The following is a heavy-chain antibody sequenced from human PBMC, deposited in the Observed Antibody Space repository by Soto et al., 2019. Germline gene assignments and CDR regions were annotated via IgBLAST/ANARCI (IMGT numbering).Heavy chain of an antibody. Sequence: ASVKVSCKASGYTFTSYYMHWARQAPGQGPEWMGIINPSGGSTTYAQKFQGRVTMTGDTSTSTVYMELSSLRSEDTAVYYCARDGPSGSYNLDYWGQGTLGTFSS. CDR3: ARDGPSGSYNLDY. D-gene: IGHD1-26*01. V-gene: IGHV1-46*01. J-gene: IGHJ4*02. CDR2: INPSGGST. CDR1: GYTFTSYY.